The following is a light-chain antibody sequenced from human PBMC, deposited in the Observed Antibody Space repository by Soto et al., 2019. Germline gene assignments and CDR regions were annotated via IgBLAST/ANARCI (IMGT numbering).Light chain of an antibody. V-gene: IGKV1-5*01. CDR3: QKYNSYSWT. CDR1: QSVSSW. J-gene: IGKJ1*01. CDR2: DAS. Sequence: DIQMTQSPSTLSASVGDRFTITCRASQSVSSWLAWYQQKTGKAPKLLIFDASSLESGVPSRFSGSGSGTEFTLTISRLQPDDFATYYCQKYNSYSWTFGQGTKVDI.